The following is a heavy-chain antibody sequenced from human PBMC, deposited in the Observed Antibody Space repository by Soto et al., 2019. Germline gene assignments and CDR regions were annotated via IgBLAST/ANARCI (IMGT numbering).Heavy chain of an antibody. D-gene: IGHD3-10*01. CDR1: GYTFTSYA. Sequence: ASVKVSCKASGYTFTSYAMHWVRQAPGQRLEWMGWINAGNGNTKYSQKFQGRVTITRDTSASTAYMERSSLRSEDTAVYYCARDPTYYYGSGSDGPPPNYYYYGMDVWGQGTTVTVSS. CDR3: ARDPTYYYGSGSDGPPPNYYYYGMDV. CDR2: INAGNGNT. V-gene: IGHV1-3*01. J-gene: IGHJ6*02.